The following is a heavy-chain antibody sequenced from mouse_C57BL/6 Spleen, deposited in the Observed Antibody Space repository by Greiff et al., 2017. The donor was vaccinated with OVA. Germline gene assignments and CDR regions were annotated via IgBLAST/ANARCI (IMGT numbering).Heavy chain of an antibody. V-gene: IGHV1-81*01. CDR2: IYPRSGNT. D-gene: IGHD2-5*01. J-gene: IGHJ4*01. CDR1: GYTFTSYG. CDR3: ARYPYSNYVGYAMDY. Sequence: VQVVESGAELARPGASVKLSCKASGYTFTSYGISWVKQRTGQGLEWIGEIYPRSGNTYYNEKLKGKATLTADKSSSTAYMELRSLTSEDSAVYFCARYPYSNYVGYAMDYWGQGTSVTVSS.